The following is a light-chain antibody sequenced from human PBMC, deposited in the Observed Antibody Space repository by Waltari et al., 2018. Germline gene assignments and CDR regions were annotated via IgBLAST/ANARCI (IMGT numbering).Light chain of an antibody. CDR1: TGPVASGHY. J-gene: IGLJ3*02. CDR2: SST. Sequence: QTVVTQEPSLTVYPGGTVTLTCTSSTGPVASGHYPSWFQQMPGQAPRALIFSSTIKYSWTPARFSGSLLGGKAALTLSSVQPEDEADYYCLLHFGGDQLVFGGGTRLTVL. V-gene: IGLV7-43*01. CDR3: LLHFGGDQLV.